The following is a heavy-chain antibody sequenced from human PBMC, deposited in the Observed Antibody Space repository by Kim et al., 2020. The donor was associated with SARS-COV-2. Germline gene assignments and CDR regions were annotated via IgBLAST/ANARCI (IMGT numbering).Heavy chain of an antibody. CDR3: TTDDPGSGTPSH. J-gene: IGHJ4*02. Sequence: GGSLRLSCAASGFTFSNAWMSWVRQAPGKGLEWVGRIKSKTDGGTTDYAAPVKGRFTISRDDSKNTLYLQMNSLKTEDTAVYYCTTDDPGSGTPSHWGQGTLVTVSS. V-gene: IGHV3-15*01. D-gene: IGHD3-10*01. CDR1: GFTFSNAW. CDR2: IKSKTDGGTT.